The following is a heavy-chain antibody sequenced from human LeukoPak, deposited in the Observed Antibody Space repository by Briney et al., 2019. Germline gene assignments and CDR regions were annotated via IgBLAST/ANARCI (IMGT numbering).Heavy chain of an antibody. J-gene: IGHJ4*02. CDR2: ISYSGST. V-gene: IGHV4-59*01. CDR1: GASISNYY. Sequence: PSETLSLTCTVSGASISNYYWSWIRQPPGKGLEWIGYISYSGSTNYNPSLRSRVTISVDTSKNQFSLKLSSVIVMDTAVYYCARVGCSGGSCFDHWGQGTLVTVSS. D-gene: IGHD2-15*01. CDR3: ARVGCSGGSCFDH.